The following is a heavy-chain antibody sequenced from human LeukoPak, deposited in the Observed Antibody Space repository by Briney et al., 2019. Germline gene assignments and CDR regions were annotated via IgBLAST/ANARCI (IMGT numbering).Heavy chain of an antibody. D-gene: IGHD6-13*01. CDR3: ARPIAAAGTGAFDI. J-gene: IGHJ3*02. Sequence: GESLKISCKASGYSFTNYWIGWVRQMPGKGLEWMAIIYPGDSNTGYSPSFQGQVTISADKSINTAYLQWSSLKPSDTAMYYCARPIAAAGTGAFDIWGQGTMVTVSS. CDR1: GYSFTNYW. CDR2: IYPGDSNT. V-gene: IGHV5-51*01.